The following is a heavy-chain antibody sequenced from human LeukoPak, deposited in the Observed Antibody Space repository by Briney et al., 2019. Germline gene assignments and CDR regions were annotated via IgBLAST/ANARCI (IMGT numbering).Heavy chain of an antibody. Sequence: SETLSLTCTVSGGSISSGDYYWSWIRQPPGKGLEWIGYIYYSGSTYYNPSLKSRVTISVDTSKNQFSLKLSSVTAADTAVYYCARLPYYYGSGSANGWFDPWGQGTLVTVSS. CDR3: ARLPYYYGSGSANGWFDP. CDR1: GGSISSGDYY. J-gene: IGHJ5*02. CDR2: IYYSGST. D-gene: IGHD3-10*01. V-gene: IGHV4-30-4*01.